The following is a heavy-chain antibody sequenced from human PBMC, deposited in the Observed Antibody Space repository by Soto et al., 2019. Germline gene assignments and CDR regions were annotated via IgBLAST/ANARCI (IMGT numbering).Heavy chain of an antibody. CDR3: AHRRPWSSNWNSGWFDP. J-gene: IGHJ5*02. V-gene: IGHV2-5*02. D-gene: IGHD1-20*01. Sequence: QITLKESGPTLVKPTQTLTLTCTFSGFSLSTSGVGVGWIRQPPGKALEWLAVIYWDDDKRYSPSLNSRLTITKDTSKHQVVLTMTNNDPVDTATYFCAHRRPWSSNWNSGWFDPWGQGTLVTVSS. CDR1: GFSLSTSGVG. CDR2: IYWDDDK.